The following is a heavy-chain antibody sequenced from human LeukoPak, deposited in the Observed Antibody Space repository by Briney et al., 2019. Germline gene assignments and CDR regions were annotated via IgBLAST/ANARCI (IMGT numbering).Heavy chain of an antibody. D-gene: IGHD3-10*01. Sequence: GGSLRLSCAVSGFTFSTYGMNWVRQAPGKGLEWVSYISSSGSTIYYADSVMGRFTISRDNAQNSLYLQMNSLRAEDTAVYYCARLLKPMIRGASAVEYWGQGTLVTVSS. V-gene: IGHV3-48*03. CDR3: ARLLKPMIRGASAVEY. CDR2: ISSSGSTI. CDR1: GFTFSTYG. J-gene: IGHJ4*02.